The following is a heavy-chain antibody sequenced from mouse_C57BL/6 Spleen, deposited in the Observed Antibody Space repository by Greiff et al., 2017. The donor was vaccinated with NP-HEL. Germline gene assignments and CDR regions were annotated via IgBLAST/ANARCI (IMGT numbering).Heavy chain of an antibody. CDR3: ARDGDGYYRDY. V-gene: IGHV5-6*01. J-gene: IGHJ2*01. CDR1: GFTFSSYG. CDR2: ISSGGSYT. D-gene: IGHD2-3*01. Sequence: VQLKESGGDLVKPGGSLKLSCAASGFTFSSYGMSWVRQTPDKRLEWVATISSGGSYTYYPDSVKGRFTISRDNAKNTLYLQMSSLKSEDTAMYYCARDGDGYYRDYWGQGTTLTVSS.